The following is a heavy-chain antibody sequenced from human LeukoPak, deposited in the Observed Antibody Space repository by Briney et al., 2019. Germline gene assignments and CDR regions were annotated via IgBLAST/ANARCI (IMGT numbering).Heavy chain of an antibody. Sequence: GGSLRLSCAASGFTFSSYGMHWVRQAPGKGLEWVAVIWYDGSNKYYAYSVKGRFTISRDNSKNTLYLQMNSLRAEDTAVYYCARGDSTSTPRQYFQHWGQGTLVTVSS. V-gene: IGHV3-33*01. CDR2: IWYDGSNK. CDR1: GFTFSSYG. CDR3: ARGDSTSTPRQYFQH. J-gene: IGHJ1*01. D-gene: IGHD2/OR15-2a*01.